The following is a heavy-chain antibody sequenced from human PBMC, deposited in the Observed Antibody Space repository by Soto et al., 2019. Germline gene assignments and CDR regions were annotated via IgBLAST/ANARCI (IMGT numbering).Heavy chain of an antibody. CDR3: AKGGFWVHYGMDV. D-gene: IGHD3-16*01. Sequence: GGSLRLSCAASGSSFSAYAINWVRQAPGKGLEWVSAIDRSGEIAYYADSVKGRFTISRDNAKNTLYLQMNSLRAEDTAVYYCAKGGFWVHYGMDVWGPGTTVTVSS. V-gene: IGHV3-23*01. CDR1: GSSFSAYA. J-gene: IGHJ6*02. CDR2: IDRSGEIA.